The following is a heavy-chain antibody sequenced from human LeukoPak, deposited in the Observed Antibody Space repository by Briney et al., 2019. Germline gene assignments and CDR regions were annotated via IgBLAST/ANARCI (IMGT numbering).Heavy chain of an antibody. Sequence: PSETLSLTCTVSGGSISRSSYYWGWIRQPPGKGLEWIGSIYYSGSTYYNPSLKSRVTISVDTSKNQFSLKLSSVTAADTAVYYCASRDSGWYQGDDYWGQRTLVTVSS. CDR2: IYYSGST. V-gene: IGHV4-39*01. CDR1: GGSISRSSYY. D-gene: IGHD6-19*01. J-gene: IGHJ4*02. CDR3: ASRDSGWYQGDDY.